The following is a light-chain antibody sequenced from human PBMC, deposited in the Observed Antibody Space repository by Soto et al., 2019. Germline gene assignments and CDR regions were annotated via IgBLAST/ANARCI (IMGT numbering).Light chain of an antibody. CDR1: QTVSSS. CDR2: EAS. J-gene: IGKJ4*01. V-gene: IGKV3-11*01. Sequence: EIVLTQSPATLSLSPGERATLSCRASQTVSSSLAWYQQKPGQAPSLLIYEASTGATGIPARFSGSGSGADFPLTISSLPHEDFALYYCQQHINWPLTFGGGTKVDI. CDR3: QQHINWPLT.